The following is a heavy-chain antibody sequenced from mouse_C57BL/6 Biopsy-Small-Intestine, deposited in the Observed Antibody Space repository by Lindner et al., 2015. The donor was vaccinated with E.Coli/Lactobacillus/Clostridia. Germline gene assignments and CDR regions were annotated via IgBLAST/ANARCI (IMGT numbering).Heavy chain of an antibody. Sequence: VQLQESGAELVRPGTSVKVSCKASGYAFTNYFIEWVEQRPGQGLEWIGVINPGSGGTNYNEKFKGKATLTADKSSSTAYIQLSSLTSEDSAVYFCARSTPERREDYWGQGTTLTVSS. CDR2: INPGSGGT. J-gene: IGHJ2*01. D-gene: IGHD1-1*01. V-gene: IGHV1-54*01. CDR1: GYAFTNYF. CDR3: ARSTPERREDY.